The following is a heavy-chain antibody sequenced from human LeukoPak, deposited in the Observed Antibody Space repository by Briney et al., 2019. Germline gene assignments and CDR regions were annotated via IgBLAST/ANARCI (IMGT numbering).Heavy chain of an antibody. J-gene: IGHJ6*04. CDR1: GGSFSGYY. V-gene: IGHV4-34*01. CDR3: ARGPLGDFWSGKPTPGLMDV. CDR2: INHSGST. Sequence: PSETLSLXCAVYGGSFSGYYWSWIRQPPGTGLEWIGEINHSGSTTYNPSLKSRVTISVDTSKNQFSLKLSSVTAADTAVYYCARGPLGDFWSGKPTPGLMDVWGKGTTVTVSS. D-gene: IGHD3-3*01.